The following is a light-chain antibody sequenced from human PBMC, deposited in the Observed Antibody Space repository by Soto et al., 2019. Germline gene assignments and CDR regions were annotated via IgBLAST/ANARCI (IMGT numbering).Light chain of an antibody. Sequence: DIQMTQSPSSLSASVGDRVTITCRASQSISSYLNWYQQKPGKAPKLLIYAASSLQSGVSSRFSGSGSGTDFTLTISSLQPEDFATYYCQQSYSTPRTFGLGTKVEIK. CDR3: QQSYSTPRT. V-gene: IGKV1-39*01. J-gene: IGKJ1*01. CDR1: QSISSY. CDR2: AAS.